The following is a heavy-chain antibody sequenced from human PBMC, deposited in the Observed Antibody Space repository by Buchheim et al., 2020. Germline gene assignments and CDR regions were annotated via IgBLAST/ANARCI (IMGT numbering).Heavy chain of an antibody. CDR2: INHSGST. J-gene: IGHJ5*02. Sequence: QVQLQQWGAGLLKPSETLSLTCAVYGGSFSGYYWSWIRQPPGKGLEWIGEINHSGSTNYNPSLKSRVPISVDTSKNQFSLKLSSVTAADTAVYYCARGDGDYYDSSGYHPADNWFDPWGQGTL. CDR1: GGSFSGYY. V-gene: IGHV4-34*01. D-gene: IGHD3-22*01. CDR3: ARGDGDYYDSSGYHPADNWFDP.